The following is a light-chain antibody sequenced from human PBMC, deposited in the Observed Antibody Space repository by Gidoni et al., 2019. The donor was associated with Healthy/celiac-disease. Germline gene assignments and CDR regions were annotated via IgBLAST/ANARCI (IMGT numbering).Light chain of an antibody. CDR1: QGISSY. J-gene: IGKJ2*02. CDR3: QQYYSYPRT. CDR2: AAS. Sequence: IRMTQSPSSFSASTGDRFTITCRASQGISSYLAWYQQKPGKAPKLLIYAASTLQSGVPSRFSGSGSGTDFTLTISCLQSEDFATYYCQQYYSYPRTFGQGTKLEIK. V-gene: IGKV1-8*01.